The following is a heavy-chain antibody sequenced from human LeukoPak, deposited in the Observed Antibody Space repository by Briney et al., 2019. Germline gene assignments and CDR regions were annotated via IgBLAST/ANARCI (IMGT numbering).Heavy chain of an antibody. CDR2: VGISSGNT. CDR1: GFTFIDYS. CDR3: ARDHRYAFDN. V-gene: IGHV3-48*04. Sequence: GGSLRLSCAASGFTFIDYSMNWVRQAPGKGLEWISYVGISSGNTKYADSVKGRFTISGDSAKNSVFLQMNSLRVEDTAVYYCARDHRYAFDNWGQGTLVAVSS. D-gene: IGHD5-12*01. J-gene: IGHJ4*02.